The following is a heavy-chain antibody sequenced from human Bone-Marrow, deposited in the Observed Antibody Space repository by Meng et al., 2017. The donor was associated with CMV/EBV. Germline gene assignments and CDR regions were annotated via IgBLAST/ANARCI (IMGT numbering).Heavy chain of an antibody. CDR3: ARTRIAAAGGRAFDI. D-gene: IGHD6-13*01. V-gene: IGHV1-2*02. CDR2: INPNSGGT. Sequence: ASVKVSCKASGYTFTGYYMHWVRQAPGQGLEWMGWINPNSGGTNYAQKFQGRVTMTRDTSISTAYMELSRLRSDDTAVYYCARTRIAAAGGRAFDIWGQGTMVTV. CDR1: GYTFTGYY. J-gene: IGHJ3*02.